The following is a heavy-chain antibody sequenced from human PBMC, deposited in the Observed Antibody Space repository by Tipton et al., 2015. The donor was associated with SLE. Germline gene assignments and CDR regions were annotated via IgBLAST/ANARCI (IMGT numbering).Heavy chain of an antibody. V-gene: IGHV4-39*07. Sequence: TLSLTCTVSSGSISTNSYYWGWIRQPPGRGLEWIGSIYHSGSTYYNPSLKSRVTISVDTSKNQFSLKLSSVTAADPAVYYCARRRGGYAGFDLWGRGTLVTVSS. D-gene: IGHD6-25*01. CDR3: ARRRGGYAGFDL. CDR2: IYHSGST. CDR1: SGSISTNSYY. J-gene: IGHJ2*01.